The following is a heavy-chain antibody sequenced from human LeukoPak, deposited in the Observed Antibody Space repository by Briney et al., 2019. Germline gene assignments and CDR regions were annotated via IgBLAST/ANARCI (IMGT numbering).Heavy chain of an antibody. CDR1: GGSISSYY. J-gene: IGHJ6*03. CDR3: ARGLRPRRGYYYYYMDV. V-gene: IGHV4-59*08. CDR2: IYYSGST. Sequence: SETLSLTCTVSGGSISSYYWSWIRQPPGKGLEWIGYIYYSGSTNYNPSLKSRVTISVDTSKNQFSLKLSSVTAADTAVYYCARGLRPRRGYYYYYMDVWGKGTTVTVSS.